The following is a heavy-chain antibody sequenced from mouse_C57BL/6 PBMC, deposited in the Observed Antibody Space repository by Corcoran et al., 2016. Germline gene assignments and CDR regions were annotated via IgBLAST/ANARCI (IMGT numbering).Heavy chain of an antibody. CDR2: IYPRSGNT. V-gene: IGHV1-81*01. CDR1: GYTFTSYG. D-gene: IGHD2-4*01. CDR3: ARREGYDYDRDYAMDY. Sequence: QVQLQQSGAELARPGASVKLSCKASGYTFTSYGISWVKQRTGQGLEWIGEIYPRSGNTYYNEKFKGKATLTADKSSSTAYMELRSLTSEDSAVYFCARREGYDYDRDYAMDYWGQGTSVTVSS. J-gene: IGHJ4*01.